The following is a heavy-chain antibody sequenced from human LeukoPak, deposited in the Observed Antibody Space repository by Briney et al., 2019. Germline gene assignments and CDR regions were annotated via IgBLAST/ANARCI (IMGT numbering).Heavy chain of an antibody. CDR2: IYYSGST. V-gene: IGHV4-59*01. CDR1: GGSISSYY. CDR3: ASQWGQLWPFDY. J-gene: IGHJ4*02. D-gene: IGHD5-18*01. Sequence: PSETLSLTCTVSGGSISSYYWSWIRQPPGKGLEWIGYIYYSGSTNCNPSLKSRVTISVDTSKNQFSLKLSSVTAADTAVYYCASQWGQLWPFDYWGQGTLVTVSS.